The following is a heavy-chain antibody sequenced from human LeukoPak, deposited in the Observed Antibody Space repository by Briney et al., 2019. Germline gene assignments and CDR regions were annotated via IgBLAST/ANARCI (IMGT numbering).Heavy chain of an antibody. J-gene: IGHJ4*02. CDR1: GGSMSSGDFS. CDR3: ATGGGSYYYFDY. Sequence: SQTLSLTCAVSGGSMSSGDFSWSWIRQPPGKGLEWIGYIYHSGSTYYNPSLKSRVAISVDRSNNQFSLKLSSVTAADTAVYYCATGGGSYYYFDYWGQGVLVTVSS. D-gene: IGHD1-26*01. CDR2: IYHSGST. V-gene: IGHV4-30-2*01.